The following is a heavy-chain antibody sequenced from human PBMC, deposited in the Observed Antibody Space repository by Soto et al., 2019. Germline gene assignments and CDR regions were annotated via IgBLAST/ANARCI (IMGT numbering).Heavy chain of an antibody. CDR3: ARDKDRPQLGGNYYYILDV. D-gene: IGHD3-3*02. J-gene: IGHJ6*02. CDR2: IMPIFRTP. Sequence: QVQLEQSGAELKKPGSSVKVSCKASGGTFRTSAISWVRQAPGQGLEWMGGIMPIFRTPDYAQKFQGRVIINADEFKGTAYMELSGLRSDDTAVYYCARDKDRPQLGGNYYYILDVWGQGTTITVSS. V-gene: IGHV1-69*12. CDR1: GGTFRTSA.